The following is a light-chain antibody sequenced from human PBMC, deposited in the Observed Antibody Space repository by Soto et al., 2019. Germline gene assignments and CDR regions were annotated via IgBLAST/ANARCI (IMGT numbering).Light chain of an antibody. J-gene: IGLJ1*01. Sequence: QSVLTQPPSVSGAPGQRVTISCTGSSSNIGAGYDVHWFQQLPGTAPKLLIYGNNNRPSGVPDRFSGSKSESSASLVIAGLQAEDEADYYCQSYDNSLSALYVFGTGTKLTVL. V-gene: IGLV1-40*01. CDR1: SSNIGAGYD. CDR2: GNN. CDR3: QSYDNSLSALYV.